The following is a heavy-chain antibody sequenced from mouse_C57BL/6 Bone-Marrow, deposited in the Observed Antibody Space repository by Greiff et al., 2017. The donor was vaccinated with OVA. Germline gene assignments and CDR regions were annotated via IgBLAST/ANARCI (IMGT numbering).Heavy chain of an antibody. D-gene: IGHD1-1*01. CDR2: ISGGGGNT. V-gene: IGHV5-9*01. Sequence: EVHLVESGGGLVKPGGSLKLSCAASGFTFSSYTMSWVRQTPEKRLEWVATISGGGGNTYYPDSVKGRFTISRDNAKNTLYLQMSSLRSEDTALYYCARPYYYYGSSYGFAYWGQGTLVTVSA. CDR3: ARPYYYYGSSYGFAY. J-gene: IGHJ3*01. CDR1: GFTFSSYT.